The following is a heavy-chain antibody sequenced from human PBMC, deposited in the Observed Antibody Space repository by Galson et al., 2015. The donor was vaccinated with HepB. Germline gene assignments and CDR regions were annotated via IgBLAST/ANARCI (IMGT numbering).Heavy chain of an antibody. Sequence: SLRLSCAASGFIVSGYVIHWVRQAPGKGLEWVAVISYDGSNKYYADSVKGRFTISRDNSRNTLYLQMNSLRAEDTAVYYCAREYDYDGYWALDNWDQGTLVTVS. D-gene: IGHD4-23*01. CDR2: ISYDGSNK. CDR3: AREYDYDGYWALDN. J-gene: IGHJ4*02. CDR1: GFIVSGYV. V-gene: IGHV3-30*04.